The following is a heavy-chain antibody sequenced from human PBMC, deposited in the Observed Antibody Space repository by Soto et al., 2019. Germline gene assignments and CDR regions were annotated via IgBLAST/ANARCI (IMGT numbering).Heavy chain of an antibody. CDR3: ARGRWQQLLPLFDY. J-gene: IGHJ4*02. CDR2: INHSGST. V-gene: IGHV4-34*01. D-gene: IGHD6-13*01. CDR1: GGSFSGYY. Sequence: PSETLSLTCAVYGGSFSGYYWSWIRQPPGKGLEWIGEINHSGSTNYNPSLKSRVTISVDTSKNQFSLKLSSVTAADTAVYYCARGRWQQLLPLFDYWGQGTLVTVSS.